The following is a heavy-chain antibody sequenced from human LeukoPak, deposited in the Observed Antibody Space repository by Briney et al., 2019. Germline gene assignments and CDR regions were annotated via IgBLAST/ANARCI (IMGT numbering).Heavy chain of an antibody. D-gene: IGHD3-9*01. CDR2: ISSSSNYI. V-gene: IGHV3-21*01. J-gene: IGHJ4*02. CDR1: GFTFSTYR. Sequence: PGGSLRLSCAASGFTFSTYRMNWVRQAPGKGLEWVSSISSSSNYIYYADSMKGRFTISRDNAKNSLSLQLNSLRVEDTAVYYCARGHYDVLAASYKWTPDYWGQGTLVTVSS. CDR3: ARGHYDVLAASYKWTPDY.